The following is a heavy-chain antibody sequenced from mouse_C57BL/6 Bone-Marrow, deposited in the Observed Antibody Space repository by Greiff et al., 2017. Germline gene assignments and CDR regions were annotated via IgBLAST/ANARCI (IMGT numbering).Heavy chain of an antibody. CDR3: ARGGSSRYWYFDV. J-gene: IGHJ1*03. D-gene: IGHD1-1*01. Sequence: VQLKQSGPELVKPGDSVKISCKASGYSFTGYFMNWVMQSHGKSLEWIGRINPYNGDTFYNQKFKGKATLTVDKSSSTAHMELRSLTSEDSAVYYCARGGSSRYWYFDVWGTGTTVTVSS. CDR2: INPYNGDT. CDR1: GYSFTGYF. V-gene: IGHV1-20*01.